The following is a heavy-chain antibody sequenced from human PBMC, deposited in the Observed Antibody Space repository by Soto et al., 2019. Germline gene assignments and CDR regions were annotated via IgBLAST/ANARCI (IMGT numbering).Heavy chain of an antibody. Sequence: QLQLQESGPGLVKPSETLSLTCTVSGGSISSSSYYWGWIRQPPGKGLEWIGSIYYSGSTYYNPSLKRRVTISVDTSKNQFSLKLSSVTAADAAVYYCARLSGLGDAFDIWGQGTMVTVSS. CDR3: ARLSGLGDAFDI. D-gene: IGHD1-1*01. CDR1: GGSISSSSYY. J-gene: IGHJ3*02. V-gene: IGHV4-39*01. CDR2: IYYSGST.